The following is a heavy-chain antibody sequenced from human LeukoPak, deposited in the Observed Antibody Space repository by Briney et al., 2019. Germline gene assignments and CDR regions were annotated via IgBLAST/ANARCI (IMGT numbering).Heavy chain of an antibody. CDR1: GFTFSSYA. CDR2: ISYDGSNK. J-gene: IGHJ4*02. Sequence: PGRSLRLSCAASGFTFSSYAMHWVRQAPGKGLEWEAVISYDGSNKYYADSVKGRFTISRDNSKNTLYLQMNSLRAEDTAVYYCARDHSSWSDFDYWGQGTLVTVSS. CDR3: ARDHSSWSDFDY. V-gene: IGHV3-30*01. D-gene: IGHD6-13*01.